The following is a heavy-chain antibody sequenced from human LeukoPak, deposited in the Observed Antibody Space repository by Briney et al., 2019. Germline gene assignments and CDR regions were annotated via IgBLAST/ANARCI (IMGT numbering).Heavy chain of an antibody. CDR2: INHSGST. D-gene: IGHD3-22*01. Sequence: MSSETLSLTCTVSGYSITSAYYWGWIRQPPGKGLEWIGEINHSGSTNYNPSLKSRVTISVDTSKNQFSLKLSSVTAADTAVYYCARGGTYYYDSRDHDAFDIWGQGTMVTVSS. J-gene: IGHJ3*02. CDR3: ARGGTYYYDSRDHDAFDI. V-gene: IGHV4-38-2*02. CDR1: GYSITSAYY.